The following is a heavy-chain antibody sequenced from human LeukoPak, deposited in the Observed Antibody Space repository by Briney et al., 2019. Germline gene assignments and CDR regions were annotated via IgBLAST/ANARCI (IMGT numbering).Heavy chain of an antibody. J-gene: IGHJ4*02. V-gene: IGHV4-39*01. CDR1: GVSISSSNSY. CDR2: IYYSGNT. D-gene: IGHD6-13*01. CDR3: ASMIAAAGGKDY. Sequence: SETLSLTCTVSGVSISSSNSYWGWIRQPPGKGLEWIGSIYYSGNTYYNASLKSQVSISIDTSKNQFSLRLTSVTAADTAVYYCASMIAAAGGKDYWGQGTLVTVSS.